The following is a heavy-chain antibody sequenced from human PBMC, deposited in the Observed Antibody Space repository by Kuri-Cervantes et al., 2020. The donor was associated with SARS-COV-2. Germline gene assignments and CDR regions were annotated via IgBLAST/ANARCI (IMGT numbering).Heavy chain of an antibody. D-gene: IGHD6-13*01. J-gene: IGHJ3*02. CDR2: ISSSTSYI. CDR1: GGSITTYSYY. CDR3: ARDRSSNWFSTRVAFDI. V-gene: IGHV3-21*01. Sequence: ETLSLTCTVSGGSITTYSYYWGWVRQAPGKGLEWVSSISSSTSYIYYEDSVKGRFTISRDNARNSLYLQMNSLRAEDTAIYYCARDRSSNWFSTRVAFDIWGQGTMVTVSS.